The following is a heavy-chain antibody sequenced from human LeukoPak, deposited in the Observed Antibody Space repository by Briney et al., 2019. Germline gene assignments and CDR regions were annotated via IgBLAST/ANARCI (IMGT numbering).Heavy chain of an antibody. D-gene: IGHD3-16*01. CDR3: AKDRLQGGSFDY. V-gene: IGHV3-48*03. CDR2: ISSSGSTI. CDR1: GFTFSSYE. Sequence: PGGSLRLSCAASGFTFSSYEMNWVRQAPGKGLEWVSYISSSGSTIYYADSVKGRFTIARDNSKNTLYLQMNSLRAEDTAVYYCAKDRLQGGSFDYWGQGSLVTVSS. J-gene: IGHJ4*02.